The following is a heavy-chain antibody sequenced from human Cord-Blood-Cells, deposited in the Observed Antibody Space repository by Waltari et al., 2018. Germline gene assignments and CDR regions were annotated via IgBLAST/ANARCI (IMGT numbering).Heavy chain of an antibody. D-gene: IGHD2-15*01. CDR1: GGSISSYY. CDR2: SYYSWCT. V-gene: IGHV4-59*01. Sequence: QVQLQESGPGLVKPSETLSLTCTVSGGSISSYYWSWIRQPPGKGLEWIGFSYYSWCTNYNPSLKRRVPLSVDTSKNPFSLKLSSVTAADTAVYYCARVERGYCSGGSCYYWYFDLWGRGTLVTVSS. CDR3: ARVERGYCSGGSCYYWYFDL. J-gene: IGHJ2*01.